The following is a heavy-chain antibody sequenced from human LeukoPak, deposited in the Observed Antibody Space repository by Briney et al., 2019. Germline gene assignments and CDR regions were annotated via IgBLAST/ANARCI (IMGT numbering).Heavy chain of an antibody. CDR3: AGHGSYYGGSWFDP. CDR1: GYTFTGYY. Sequence: ASVKVSCKASGYTFTGYYMHWVRQAPGQGLEWMGWINPNSGGTNYAQKLQGRVTMTTDTSTSTAYMELRSLRSDDTAVYYCAGHGSYYGGSWFDPWGQGTLVTVSS. J-gene: IGHJ5*02. CDR2: INPNSGGT. D-gene: IGHD1-26*01. V-gene: IGHV1-2*02.